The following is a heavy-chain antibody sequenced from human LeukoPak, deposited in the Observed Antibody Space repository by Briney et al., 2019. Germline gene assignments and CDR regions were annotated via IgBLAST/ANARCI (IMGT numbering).Heavy chain of an antibody. CDR3: ARQERANYYYMDV. J-gene: IGHJ6*03. Sequence: ASVKVSCKASGYTFTSYYIHWVRQAPGQGLEWMGWINPNSDGTNSAQKFRGRVTMTRDTSISTAYMELSRLRSDDTAVYYCARQERANYYYMDVWGKGTTVTVSS. V-gene: IGHV1-2*02. CDR1: GYTFTSYY. CDR2: INPNSDGT.